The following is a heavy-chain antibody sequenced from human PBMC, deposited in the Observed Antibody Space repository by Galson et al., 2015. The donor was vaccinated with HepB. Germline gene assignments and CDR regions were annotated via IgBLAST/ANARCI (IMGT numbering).Heavy chain of an antibody. V-gene: IGHV3-33*01. J-gene: IGHJ6*02. CDR1: GFSFSAYG. CDR3: ARNILSGLNPHIKYYYYNMDV. Sequence: SLRLSCAASGFSFSAYGMHWVRQAPGKGLEWVAIVWYDGSNKYYADSVKGRFTISRDKSKNTLYLQINSLRAEDTAVYYCARNILSGLNPHIKYYYYNMDVWGQGTMVTVSS. D-gene: IGHD3-9*01. CDR2: VWYDGSNK.